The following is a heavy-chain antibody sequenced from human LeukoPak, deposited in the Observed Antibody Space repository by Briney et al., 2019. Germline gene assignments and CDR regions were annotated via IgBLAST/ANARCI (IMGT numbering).Heavy chain of an antibody. CDR1: GFTFSSYS. CDR3: ARELDAQDYGDYLDY. D-gene: IGHD4-17*01. J-gene: IGHJ4*02. V-gene: IGHV3-48*04. CDR2: ISSSSSTI. Sequence: PGGSLRLSCAASGFTFSSYSMNWVRQAPGKGLEWVSYISSSSSTIYYADSVKGRFTISRDSAKNSLYLQMNSLRAEDTAVYYCARELDAQDYGDYLDYWGQGTLVTVSS.